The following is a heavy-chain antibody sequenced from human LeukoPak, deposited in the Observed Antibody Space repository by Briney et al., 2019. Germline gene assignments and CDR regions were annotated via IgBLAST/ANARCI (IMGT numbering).Heavy chain of an antibody. CDR3: AKGLGKAGASNTWYFDI. V-gene: IGHV3-30*02. J-gene: IGHJ2*01. CDR2: INFDGSDQ. Sequence: PGGSLRLSCAASGFTSSIYGMHWVRQAPGKGLEWAAMINFDGSDQYYADSVKGRFTISRDNAKDTLFLQMNSLRAEDTAVYYCAKGLGKAGASNTWYFDIWGRGTLVTVSS. CDR1: GFTSSIYG. D-gene: IGHD6-13*01.